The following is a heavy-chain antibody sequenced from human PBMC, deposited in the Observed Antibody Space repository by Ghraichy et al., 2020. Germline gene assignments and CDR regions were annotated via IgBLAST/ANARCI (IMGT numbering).Heavy chain of an antibody. CDR1: GVSFSGYY. D-gene: IGHD3/OR15-3a*01. V-gene: IGHV4-34*01. CDR2: INHSGST. CDR3: ARPGRTGYTSYYYGMDV. Sequence: SQTLSLTCAVSGVSFSGYYWSWIRQPPGKGLEWIGEINHSGSTNYNPSLKSRVTILVDTSKKQFSLKLRFVTAADTAVYWCARPGRTGYTSYYYGMDVWGQGTTVTVSS. J-gene: IGHJ6*02.